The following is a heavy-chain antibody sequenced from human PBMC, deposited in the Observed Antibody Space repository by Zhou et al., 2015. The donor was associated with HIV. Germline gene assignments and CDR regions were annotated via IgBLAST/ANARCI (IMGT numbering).Heavy chain of an antibody. CDR1: GGTFSSYA. V-gene: IGHV1-2*02. CDR3: ARGVDGSSWANY. J-gene: IGHJ4*02. Sequence: QVQLVQSGAEVKKPGSSVKVSCKASGGTFSSYAISWVRQAPGQGLELMGWINPNSGDTNYVQKFQGRVTMTRDTSINTAYMELNRLRSDDTAVYYCARGVDGSSWANYWGQGTQVTVSS. D-gene: IGHD6-13*01. CDR2: INPNSGDT.